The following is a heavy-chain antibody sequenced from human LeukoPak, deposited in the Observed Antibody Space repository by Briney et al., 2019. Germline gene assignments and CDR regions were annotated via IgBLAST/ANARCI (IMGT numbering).Heavy chain of an antibody. Sequence: SETLSLTCAVYGGSFSGYYWSWIRQPPGKGLEWIGEINHSGSTNYNPSLKSRVTISVDTSKNQFSLKLRSVTAADTAVYYCARFNSGSYQHYFDYWGQGTLVTVSS. D-gene: IGHD1-26*01. V-gene: IGHV4-34*01. J-gene: IGHJ4*02. CDR3: ARFNSGSYQHYFDY. CDR2: INHSGST. CDR1: GGSFSGYY.